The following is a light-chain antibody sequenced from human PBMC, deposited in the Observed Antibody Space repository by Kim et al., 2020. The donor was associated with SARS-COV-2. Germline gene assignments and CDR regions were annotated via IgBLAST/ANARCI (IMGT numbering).Light chain of an antibody. CDR1: SLRTYF. V-gene: IGLV3-19*01. Sequence: ALRQTIRITCQGDSLRTYFASWYQQKPGQAPVLVLYGKNNRPSGIPDRFSASTSGNTASLTITGAQAEDEADYYCNSRDSSAKRYVFGSGTKVNVL. CDR2: GKN. J-gene: IGLJ1*01. CDR3: NSRDSSAKRYV.